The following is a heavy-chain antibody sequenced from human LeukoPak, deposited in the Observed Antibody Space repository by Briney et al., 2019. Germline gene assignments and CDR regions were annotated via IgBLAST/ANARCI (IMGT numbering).Heavy chain of an antibody. D-gene: IGHD3-16*01. V-gene: IGHV3-48*03. Sequence: GGSLRLPCAASGFTFSSYEMNWVRQAPGKGLEWVSYISSSGSTIYYPGSVKGRLTISRENAKNSLYLQMNSLRVGDTAVYYCARVSSGGGESSYFDYWGQGTLVTVSS. CDR3: ARVSSGGGESSYFDY. CDR1: GFTFSSYE. CDR2: ISSSGSTI. J-gene: IGHJ4*02.